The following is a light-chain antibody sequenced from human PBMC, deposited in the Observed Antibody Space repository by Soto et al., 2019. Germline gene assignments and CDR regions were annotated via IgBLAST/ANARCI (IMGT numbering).Light chain of an antibody. CDR3: QQFNNLIT. V-gene: IGKV1D-13*01. Sequence: AIQLTQSPSSLSASVGDRVTITCRASQGISSALAWYQQKPGKAPKLLIYDASSLESGVPSRFSGSGSGTDFTLTISSLQPEDFATYYCQQFNNLITFGQGTRL. J-gene: IGKJ5*01. CDR2: DAS. CDR1: QGISSA.